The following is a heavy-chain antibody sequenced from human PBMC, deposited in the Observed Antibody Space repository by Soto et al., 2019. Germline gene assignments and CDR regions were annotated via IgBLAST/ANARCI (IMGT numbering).Heavy chain of an antibody. V-gene: IGHV4-4*07. Sequence: SETLSLTCTVSGGSISSYYWSWIRQPAGKGLEWIGRIYTSGSTNYNPSLKSRVTISVDTSKNQFSLKLSSGTAADTAGYYGARVTMAPDASWQARRRWCFDYWCQGTLVTVS. D-gene: IGHD2-21*01. CDR2: IYTSGST. CDR3: ARVTMAPDASWQARRRWCFDY. CDR1: GGSISSYY. J-gene: IGHJ4*02.